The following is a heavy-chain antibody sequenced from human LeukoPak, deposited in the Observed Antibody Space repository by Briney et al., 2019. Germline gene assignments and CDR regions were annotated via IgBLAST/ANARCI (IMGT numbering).Heavy chain of an antibody. CDR1: GFTFSSYG. D-gene: IGHD3-22*01. J-gene: IGHJ4*02. CDR2: ISDDGSNK. CDR3: AKDLENYYDSSGYVDY. Sequence: PGRSLRLSCAASGFTFSSYGMHWVRQAPGKGLEWEAAISDDGSNKYYADPVKGRFTISRDNSKNTVYLQMSSLRAEDTAVYYCAKDLENYYDSSGYVDYWGQGTLVTVSS. V-gene: IGHV3-30*18.